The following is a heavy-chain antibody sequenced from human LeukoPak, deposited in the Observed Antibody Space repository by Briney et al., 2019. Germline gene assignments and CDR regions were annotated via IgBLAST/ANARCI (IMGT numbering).Heavy chain of an antibody. CDR1: GGTFSSYT. Sequence: SVKVSCKASGGTFSSYTISWVRQAPGQGLEWIGRIIPILGIANYAQKFQGRVTITADKSTSTAYMELSSLRSEDTAVYYCARGRKDDEDPSGDFDYWGQGTLVTVSS. V-gene: IGHV1-69*02. CDR2: IIPILGIA. CDR3: ARGRKDDEDPSGDFDY. D-gene: IGHD1-14*01. J-gene: IGHJ4*02.